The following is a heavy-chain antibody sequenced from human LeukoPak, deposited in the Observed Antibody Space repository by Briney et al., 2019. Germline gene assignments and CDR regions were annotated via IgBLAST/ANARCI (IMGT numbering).Heavy chain of an antibody. CDR3: ARLAAGSGSFDY. D-gene: IGHD6-19*01. Sequence: SETLSLTCTVSGAPISSSSYYWGWIRQPPGKGLGWIGTSYYSGSTYYNASLKSRVTISMDTSKNQFSLKLSSVTAADTAVYYCARLAAGSGSFDYWGQGTLVIVFS. J-gene: IGHJ4*02. V-gene: IGHV4-39*01. CDR2: SYYSGST. CDR1: GAPISSSSYY.